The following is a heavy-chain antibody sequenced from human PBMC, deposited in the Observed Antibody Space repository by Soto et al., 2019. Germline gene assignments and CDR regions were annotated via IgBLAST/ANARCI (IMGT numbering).Heavy chain of an antibody. V-gene: IGHV3-23*01. CDR2: ISGSGGST. Sequence: GGPLRVSYAASGFTISSYAMSWVSKAPGKGLEWVSAISGSGGSTYYADSVKGRFTISRDNSKNTLYLQMNSLRAEDTAVYYCAKVPNIIFGVVIILYYFDYWGQGTLVTVSS. CDR1: GFTISSYA. J-gene: IGHJ4*02. CDR3: AKVPNIIFGVVIILYYFDY. D-gene: IGHD3-3*01.